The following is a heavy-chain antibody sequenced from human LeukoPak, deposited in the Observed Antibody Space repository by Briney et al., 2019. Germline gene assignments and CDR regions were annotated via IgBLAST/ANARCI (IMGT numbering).Heavy chain of an antibody. V-gene: IGHV4-39*01. CDR2: IYYSGST. CDR3: AYSSSWYSWY. Sequence: SETLSLTCTVSGGPISSSSYYWGWIRQPPGKGLEWIGNIYYSGSTYYNPSLKSRVTISVDTSKNQFSLKLSSVTAADTAVYYCAYSSSWYSWYWGQGTLVTVSS. J-gene: IGHJ4*02. CDR1: GGPISSSSYY. D-gene: IGHD6-13*01.